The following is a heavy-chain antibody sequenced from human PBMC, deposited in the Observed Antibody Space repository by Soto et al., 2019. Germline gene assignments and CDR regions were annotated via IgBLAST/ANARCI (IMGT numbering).Heavy chain of an antibody. J-gene: IGHJ6*03. CDR1: GYTFTGYY. CDR3: ARGPELRYFDWLPNGHQNYYYMDV. CDR2: INPNSGGT. D-gene: IGHD3-9*01. V-gene: IGHV1-2*04. Sequence: ASVKVSCKASGYTFTGYYMHWVRQAPGQGLEWMGWINPNSGGTNYAQKFQGWVTMTRETSISTAYMELSRLRSDDTAVYYCARGPELRYFDWLPNGHQNYYYMDVWGKGTTVTVSS.